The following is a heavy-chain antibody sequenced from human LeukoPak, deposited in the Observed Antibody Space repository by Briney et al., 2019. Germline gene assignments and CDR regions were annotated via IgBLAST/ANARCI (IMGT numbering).Heavy chain of an antibody. J-gene: IGHJ4*02. CDR1: GITLSNYG. D-gene: IGHD3-22*01. Sequence: GSLRLSCAVSGITLSNYGMSWVRQAPGKGLEWVAGISGSGGGTNYADSVKGRFTISRDNSKNTLYLQMNSLRAEDTAVYYCAKSPVITLLTFFDYWGQGTLVTVSS. V-gene: IGHV3-23*01. CDR3: AKSPVITLLTFFDY. CDR2: ISGSGGGT.